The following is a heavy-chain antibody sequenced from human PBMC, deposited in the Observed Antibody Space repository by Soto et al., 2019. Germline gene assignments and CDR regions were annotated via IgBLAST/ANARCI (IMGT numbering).Heavy chain of an antibody. CDR3: ARRGTVVSDDAFDI. CDR2: IDPSDSYT. D-gene: IGHD3-22*01. J-gene: IGHJ3*02. V-gene: IGHV5-10-1*01. CDR1: GYSFTNHW. Sequence: GESLKISCKGSGYSFTNHWINWVRQIPGKGLEWMGRIDPSDSYTSYSPSLQGHVTISTDKSISTAYLQWSSLKASDTAMYYCARRGTVVSDDAFDIWGQGTLVTVSS.